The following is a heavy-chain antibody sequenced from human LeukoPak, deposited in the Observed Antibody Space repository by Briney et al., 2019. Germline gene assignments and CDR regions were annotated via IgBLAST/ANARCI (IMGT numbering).Heavy chain of an antibody. Sequence: ASVKVSCKVSGYTLTELSMHWVRQAPGKGLEWMGGFDPEDGETIYAQKFQGRVTMTEDTSTDTAYMEVSSLRSEDTAVYYCATLGASGSGSYTPYYYGMDVWGQGTTVTVSS. CDR1: GYTLTELS. CDR2: FDPEDGET. V-gene: IGHV1-24*01. J-gene: IGHJ6*02. D-gene: IGHD3-10*01. CDR3: ATLGASGSGSYTPYYYGMDV.